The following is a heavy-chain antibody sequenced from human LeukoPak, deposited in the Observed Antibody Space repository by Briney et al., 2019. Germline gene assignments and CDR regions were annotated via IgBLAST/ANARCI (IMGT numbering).Heavy chain of an antibody. CDR3: ARHATGSYSVPWLDP. J-gene: IGHJ5*02. V-gene: IGHV4-59*08. CDR2: IADSGSN. Sequence: SETLSLTCTVSGGSISSHYWSWIRQPPGKGLEWIGYIADSGSNVYNPSLKSRVTILGDTSKNQLSLKLSSVTAADTAVYYCARHATGSYSVPWLDPWGQGTLVTVSS. D-gene: IGHD3-10*01. CDR1: GGSISSHY.